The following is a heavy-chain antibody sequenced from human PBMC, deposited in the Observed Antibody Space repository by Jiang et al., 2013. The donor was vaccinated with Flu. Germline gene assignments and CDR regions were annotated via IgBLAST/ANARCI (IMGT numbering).Heavy chain of an antibody. D-gene: IGHD6-6*01. Sequence: GQGLEWMGIINPSGGSTSYAQKFQGRVTMTRDTSTSTVYMELSGLRSEDTAVYYCARDGPALQYSSSSLGYYYYGMDVWGQGTTVTVSS. CDR3: ARDGPALQYSSSSLGYYYYGMDV. J-gene: IGHJ6*02. V-gene: IGHV1-46*01. CDR2: INPSGGST.